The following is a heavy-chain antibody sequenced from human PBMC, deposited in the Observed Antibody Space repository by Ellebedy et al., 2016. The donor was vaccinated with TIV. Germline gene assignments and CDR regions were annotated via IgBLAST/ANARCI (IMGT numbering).Heavy chain of an antibody. CDR1: GSTFSTYS. D-gene: IGHD2-8*01. CDR2: VSGSGKTT. Sequence: PGGSLRLSCTASGSTFSTYSMTWVRQAPGQGLEWVSYVSGSGKTTYYTDSVKGRFTISRYNAKNSLYLHMNSLRDEDTAMYYCARVRSVYHYMDVWGKGTVVTVSS. CDR3: ARVRSVYHYMDV. V-gene: IGHV3-48*02. J-gene: IGHJ6*03.